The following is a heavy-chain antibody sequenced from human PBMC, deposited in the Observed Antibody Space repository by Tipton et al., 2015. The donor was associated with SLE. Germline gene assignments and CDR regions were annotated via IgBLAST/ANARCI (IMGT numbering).Heavy chain of an antibody. Sequence: SLRLSCSASGFTFSSNAMSGVRQAPGKGLEWVSTIGSGGSTYYADSVKGRFTISRDNSKNTLYLQMNSLRAEDTAVYWCAKHLILLGCSSTSCPTDYWGQGTLVTVSS. J-gene: IGHJ4*02. V-gene: IGHV3-23*01. CDR1: GFTFSSNA. CDR3: AKHLILLGCSSTSCPTDY. D-gene: IGHD2-2*01. CDR2: IGSGGST.